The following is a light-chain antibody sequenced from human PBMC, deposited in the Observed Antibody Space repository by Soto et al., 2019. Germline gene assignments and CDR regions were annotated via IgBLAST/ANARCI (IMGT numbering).Light chain of an antibody. Sequence: DIQMTQSPSTLSASVGDRVTITCRASQSISSWLAWYQQKPGKAPKLLIYKASSLESGVPSRFSGSGSGTEFNLTISSLQPDDFATYYCQQYNSYPWTFGQRTKVEIK. CDR2: KAS. V-gene: IGKV1-5*03. CDR1: QSISSW. CDR3: QQYNSYPWT. J-gene: IGKJ1*01.